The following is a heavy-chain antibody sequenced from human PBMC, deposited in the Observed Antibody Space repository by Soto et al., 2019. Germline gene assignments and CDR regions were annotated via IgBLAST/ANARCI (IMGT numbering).Heavy chain of an antibody. Sequence: GGSLRLSCAASEFTFSNYAMSWVRQAPGKGLEWVSAISYGGGTTYYADSVKGRFTISRDNSKNTLYLQMNSLRAEDTAVYYCAKNPGDYYDSTGYHLDYWGQGTLVTVSS. CDR1: EFTFSNYA. D-gene: IGHD3-22*01. CDR3: AKNPGDYYDSTGYHLDY. J-gene: IGHJ4*02. CDR2: ISYGGGTT. V-gene: IGHV3-23*01.